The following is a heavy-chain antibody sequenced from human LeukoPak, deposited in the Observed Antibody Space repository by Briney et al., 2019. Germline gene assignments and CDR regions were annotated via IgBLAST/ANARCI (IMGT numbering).Heavy chain of an antibody. J-gene: IGHJ3*02. V-gene: IGHV1-2*02. CDR2: SNPNSGGT. D-gene: IGHD3-22*01. CDR3: TRNRDRYIGAYYYDSSGYTTAFDI. Sequence: SVTVSFMCCGCTFTEYHMHWVRQAAGKEGDWMGCSNPNSGGTKYSQKFQGRVTITRDTSISAAYMEMSRLRYDDTAVYYCTRNRDRYIGAYYYDSSGYTTAFDIWGQGKMVMVS. CDR1: GCTFTEYH.